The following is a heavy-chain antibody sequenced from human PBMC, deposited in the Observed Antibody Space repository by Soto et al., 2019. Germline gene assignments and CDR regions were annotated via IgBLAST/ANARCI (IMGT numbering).Heavy chain of an antibody. D-gene: IGHD6-6*01. CDR2: IIPIFGTA. CDR1: GGTFSSYA. Sequence: QVQLVQSGAEVKKPGSSVKVSCKASGGTFSSYAISWVRQAPGQGLEWMGGIIPIFGTANYAQKFQGRVTIPADESTSTAYMERSSVRSEDTAVYYCAREGVGYSSSWGADYWGQGTLVTVSS. V-gene: IGHV1-69*01. J-gene: IGHJ4*02. CDR3: AREGVGYSSSWGADY.